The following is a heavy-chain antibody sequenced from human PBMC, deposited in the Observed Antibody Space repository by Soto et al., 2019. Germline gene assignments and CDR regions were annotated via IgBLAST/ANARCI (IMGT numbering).Heavy chain of an antibody. CDR2: INHSGST. D-gene: IGHD4-17*01. J-gene: IGHJ5*02. V-gene: IGHV4-34*01. Sequence: SETLSLTCAVSGGSFSGYYWSWIRQPPGKGLEWIGEINHSGSTNYNPSLKSRVTISVDTSKNQFSLKLSSVTAADTAVYYCARGGVYGDYGSKGNWFDPWGQGTLVTVSS. CDR3: ARGGVYGDYGSKGNWFDP. CDR1: GGSFSGYY.